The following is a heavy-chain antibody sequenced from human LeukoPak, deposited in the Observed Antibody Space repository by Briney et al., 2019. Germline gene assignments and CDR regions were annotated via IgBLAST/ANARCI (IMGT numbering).Heavy chain of an antibody. J-gene: IGHJ5*02. Sequence: GGSLRLSCAASGFTFSSYAMHRVRQAPGKGLEYVSAISSNGGSTYYANSVKGRFTISRDNSKNTLYLQMGSLRAEDMAVYYCARERARGGLDPWGQGTLVTVSS. CDR2: ISSNGGST. V-gene: IGHV3-64*01. CDR1: GFTFSSYA. CDR3: ARERARGGLDP. D-gene: IGHD3-16*01.